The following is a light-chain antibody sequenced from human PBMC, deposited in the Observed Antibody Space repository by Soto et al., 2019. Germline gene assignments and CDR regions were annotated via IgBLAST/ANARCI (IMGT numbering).Light chain of an antibody. Sequence: EIVLTQSPGTLSLSPGERATLSCRASQSVSSSYLAWYQQKPGQAPRLLIYGASSRATGIPDRFSGSVSGTDFTLTITRLEPEDFAVYYCQQYGSSPPYTFGQGTTLEIK. CDR3: QQYGSSPPYT. CDR2: GAS. J-gene: IGKJ2*01. V-gene: IGKV3-20*01. CDR1: QSVSSSY.